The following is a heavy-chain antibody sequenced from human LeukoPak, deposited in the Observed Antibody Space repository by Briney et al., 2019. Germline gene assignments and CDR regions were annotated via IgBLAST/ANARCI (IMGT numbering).Heavy chain of an antibody. CDR2: INPNSGGT. CDR1: GYTFTGYY. CDR3: ARSYDFWSGYYPFDP. D-gene: IGHD3-3*01. V-gene: IGHV1-2*02. Sequence: ASVKVSCKAYGYTFTGYYMHWVRQAPGQGLEWMGWINPNSGGTNYAQKFQGRVTMTRDTSISTAYMELSRLRSDDTAVYYCARSYDFWSGYYPFDPWGQGTLVTVSS. J-gene: IGHJ5*02.